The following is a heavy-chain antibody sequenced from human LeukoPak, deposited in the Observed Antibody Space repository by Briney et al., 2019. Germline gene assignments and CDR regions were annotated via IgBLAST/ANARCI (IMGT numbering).Heavy chain of an antibody. V-gene: IGHV4-4*07. CDR3: ARVAVSGNWYFDL. Sequence: ASETPSLTWTVSGGSISTYYWSWIRQPAGKGLEWIGRIYTSGSTSYNPSLRSRVTMSVDTSKNQFSLKLSSVTAADTAVYYCARVAVSGNWYFDLWGRGTLVTVSS. J-gene: IGHJ2*01. CDR2: IYTSGST. D-gene: IGHD6-19*01. CDR1: GGSISTYY.